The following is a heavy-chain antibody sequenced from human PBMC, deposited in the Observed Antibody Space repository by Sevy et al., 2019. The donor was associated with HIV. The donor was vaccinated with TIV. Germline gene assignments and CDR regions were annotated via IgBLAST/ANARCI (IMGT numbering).Heavy chain of an antibody. CDR3: ARDKNYYVSGSFDY. J-gene: IGHJ4*01. V-gene: IGHV1-18*01. Sequence: ASVKVSCKASGYTFTSYGISWVRQAPGQGLEWMGWISAYNGNTNYAQKLQGRVTMTTDTSTSTAYMELSSLKSEDTAVYYCARDKNYYVSGSFDYWGQGSQVTVSS. CDR1: GYTFTSYG. D-gene: IGHD3-10*01. CDR2: ISAYNGNT.